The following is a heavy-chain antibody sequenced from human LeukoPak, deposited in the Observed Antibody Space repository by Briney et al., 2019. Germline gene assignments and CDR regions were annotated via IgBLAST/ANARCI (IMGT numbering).Heavy chain of an antibody. CDR2: ISSSSSYI. CDR3: AELGITMIGGV. J-gene: IGHJ6*04. D-gene: IGHD3-10*02. Sequence: GGSLRLSCAASGFTFSSYIMNWVRQAPGKGLEWVSSISSSSSYIYYADSVKGLFTISRDNAKNSLYMQMNSLRAEDTAVYYCAELGITMIGGVWGKGTTVTISS. CDR1: GFTFSSYI. V-gene: IGHV3-21*01.